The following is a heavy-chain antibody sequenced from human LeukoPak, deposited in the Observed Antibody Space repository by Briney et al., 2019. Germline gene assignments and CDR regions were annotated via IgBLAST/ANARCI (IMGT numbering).Heavy chain of an antibody. Sequence: GGSLRLSCAASGFAFSTYNMHWVRQAPGKGLEWVAVISYDGRNENHAEAVKGRFTISRDNSRNTLYLQMNTLRTEDTALYYCVREKYCTPTDCLHGRFYFNCWGQGTLVTVSS. CDR1: GFAFSTYN. V-gene: IGHV3-30*04. D-gene: IGHD2-8*01. CDR3: VREKYCTPTDCLHGRFYFNC. CDR2: ISYDGRNE. J-gene: IGHJ4*02.